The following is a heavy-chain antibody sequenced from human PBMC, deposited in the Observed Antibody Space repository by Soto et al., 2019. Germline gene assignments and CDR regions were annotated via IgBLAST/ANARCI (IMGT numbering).Heavy chain of an antibody. CDR3: ARDWIQLRCPLWGMDV. D-gene: IGHD5-18*01. V-gene: IGHV3-33*01. J-gene: IGHJ6*01. CDR2: IWYDGSNE. Sequence: QVQLVESGGDVVQPGRSLRLSCVASGFTFSNNGMHWVRQAPGKGLEWVAVIWYDGSNENYADSVQGRFTISRDNSKNTLYLQMNGLRAEDTAVYYCARDWIQLRCPLWGMDVWGQGTTVTVSS. CDR1: GFTFSNNG.